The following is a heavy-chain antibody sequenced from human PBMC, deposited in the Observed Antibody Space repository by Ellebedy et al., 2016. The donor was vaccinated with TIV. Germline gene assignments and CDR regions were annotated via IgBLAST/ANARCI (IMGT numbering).Heavy chain of an antibody. CDR1: RFTFGDHS. CDR3: SIPESTGWGVDAFDI. V-gene: IGHV3-49*03. CDR2: MRREAYGGTT. Sequence: GGSLRLSCAASRFTFGDHSMSWFRQAPGKGLEWVGFMRREAYGGTTQYAASVKGRFTISRDDSKRIAYLQMNSLKIEDTGVYFCSIPESTGWGVDAFDIWGQGTVVTVSS. D-gene: IGHD3-10*01. J-gene: IGHJ3*02.